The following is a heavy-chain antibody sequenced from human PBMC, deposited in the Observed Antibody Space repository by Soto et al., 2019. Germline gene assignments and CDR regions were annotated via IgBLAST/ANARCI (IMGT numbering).Heavy chain of an antibody. V-gene: IGHV1-2*04. J-gene: IGHJ4*02. D-gene: IGHD6-13*01. Sequence: GASVKVSCKASGYTFTGYYMHWVRQAPGQGLEWMGWINPNSGGTNYAHKFQGWVTMTRDTSISTAYMELSRLRSDDTAVYYCARGSPVAAAGLNFDYWGQGTLVTVSS. CDR1: GYTFTGYY. CDR3: ARGSPVAAAGLNFDY. CDR2: INPNSGGT.